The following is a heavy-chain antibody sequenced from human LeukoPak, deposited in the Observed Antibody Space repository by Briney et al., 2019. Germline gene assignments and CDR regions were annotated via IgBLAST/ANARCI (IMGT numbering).Heavy chain of an antibody. V-gene: IGHV4-39*07. CDR3: ARGKRSMTRDAFDI. CDR1: GGSISSSSYY. D-gene: IGHD4-11*01. J-gene: IGHJ3*02. CDR2: INHSGST. Sequence: SETLSLTCTVSGGSISSSSYYWSWIRQPPGKGLEWIGEINHSGSTNYNPSLKSRVTISVDTSKNQFSLKLSSVTAADTAVYYCARGKRSMTRDAFDIWGQGTMVTVSS.